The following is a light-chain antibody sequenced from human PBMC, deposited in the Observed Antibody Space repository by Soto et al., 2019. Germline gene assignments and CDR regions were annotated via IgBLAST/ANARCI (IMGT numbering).Light chain of an antibody. Sequence: EEVLTQSPVTLSVSAGERATLSCRASQSVSSKLAWYQQKPGQAPRLIIYGVSNRATGIPARFSGRLSGTEFTLTISSLQSEDCAVYYCQQYNNWPITFGQGTRLEIK. CDR3: QQYNNWPIT. CDR2: GVS. CDR1: QSVSSK. V-gene: IGKV3D-15*01. J-gene: IGKJ5*01.